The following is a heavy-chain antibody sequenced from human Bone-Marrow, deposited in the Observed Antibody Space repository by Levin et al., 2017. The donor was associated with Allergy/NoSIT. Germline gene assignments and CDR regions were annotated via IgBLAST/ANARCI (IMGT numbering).Heavy chain of an antibody. CDR2: TYYGSKWYF. J-gene: IGHJ4*02. Sequence: PSQTLSLTCAISGDSVSSKSASWNWIRQSPSRGLEWLGRTYYGSKWYFDYEPSVRSRITINPDTSKNQFSLQLNSVTPEDTAVYYCGRSYNYAVDSWGQETLVTVSS. V-gene: IGHV6-1*01. D-gene: IGHD5-18*01. CDR3: GRSYNYAVDS. CDR1: GDSVSSKSAS.